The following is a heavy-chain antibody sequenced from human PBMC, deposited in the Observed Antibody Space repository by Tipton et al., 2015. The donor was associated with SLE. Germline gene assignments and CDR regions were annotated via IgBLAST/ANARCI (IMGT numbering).Heavy chain of an antibody. CDR1: GDMSSNYW. J-gene: IGHJ5*01. CDR2: IFPRDSDP. CDR3: ARWCTWFDS. V-gene: IGHV5-51*03. D-gene: IGHD2-8*02. Sequence: QLVQSGAEVKKPGESLKISCKTSGDMSSNYWIGWVRQMPGRGLEWMWIIFPRDSDPLYSPSFQGQVTISADRSISTAYLQWSSLKASDSAIYYCARWCTWFDSWGQGTLVTVSS.